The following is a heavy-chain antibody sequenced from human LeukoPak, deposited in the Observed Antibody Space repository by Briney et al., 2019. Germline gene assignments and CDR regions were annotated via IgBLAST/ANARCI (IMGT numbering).Heavy chain of an antibody. CDR2: INPSGSTT. CDR3: ARDGLFVATSGFDY. Sequence: AASVKVSCKASGYTFTSYYMHWVRQAPGQGLEWMGIINPSGSTTSYAQKFHGRVTITRDTSASTAYMELSSLRSEDTAVYYCARDGLFVATSGFDYWGQGTLVTVSS. J-gene: IGHJ4*02. CDR1: GYTFTSYY. V-gene: IGHV1-46*01.